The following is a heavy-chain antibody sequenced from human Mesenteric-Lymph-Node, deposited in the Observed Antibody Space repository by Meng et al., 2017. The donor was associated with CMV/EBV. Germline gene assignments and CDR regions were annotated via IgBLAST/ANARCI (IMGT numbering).Heavy chain of an antibody. CDR3: ARHQRWLKSEGGFNY. CDR1: CGFFSGYY. D-gene: IGHD4-23*01. J-gene: IGHJ4*02. V-gene: IGHV4-34*01. CDR2: INHSGST. Sequence: QGHLQRWVAGLLNPSETLSLPCAVYCGFFSGYYWSWIRQPPGKGLEWIGEINHSGSTNYNPSLKSRVTISVDTSKNQFSLKLSSVTAADTAVYYCARHQRWLKSEGGFNYWGQGPLVTVSS.